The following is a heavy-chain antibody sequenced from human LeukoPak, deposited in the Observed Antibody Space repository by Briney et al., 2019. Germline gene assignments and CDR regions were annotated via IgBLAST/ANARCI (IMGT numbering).Heavy chain of an antibody. Sequence: GGSLRLSCAASVFTFTMFGMNWVRQAPGKGPEWISYIDGHSGIIYYADSVQGRFTISRDNAKDSVFLQMNGLRVDDTAVYYCARTYDFGRGPPGDAFDNWGPGTLVIVPS. CDR1: VFTFTMFG. V-gene: IGHV3-48*01. D-gene: IGHD3-3*01. CDR2: IDGHSGII. CDR3: ARTYDFGRGPPGDAFDN. J-gene: IGHJ3*02.